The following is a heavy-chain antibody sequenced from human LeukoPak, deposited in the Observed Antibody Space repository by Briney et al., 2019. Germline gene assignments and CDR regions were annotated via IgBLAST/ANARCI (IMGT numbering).Heavy chain of an antibody. CDR2: ISYDGSKI. Sequence: GGSLRLSCAASGFTFSNYPLHWVRQAPGEGLEWVTLISYDGSKIYYADSVKGRFTISRDNSKNTLYLQMNSLTAEDTAVYYCARESGWGPPHVFDFWGQGTMVTVSS. D-gene: IGHD3-3*01. V-gene: IGHV3-30-3*01. CDR3: ARESGWGPPHVFDF. J-gene: IGHJ3*01. CDR1: GFTFSNYP.